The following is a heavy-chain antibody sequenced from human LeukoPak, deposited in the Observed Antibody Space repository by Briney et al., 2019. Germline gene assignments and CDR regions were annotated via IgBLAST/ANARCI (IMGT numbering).Heavy chain of an antibody. CDR2: IYDSGST. CDR1: GGSIVSYY. CDR3: ARDFGYGDYFFDD. V-gene: IGHV4-59*12. D-gene: IGHD4-17*01. Sequence: SETLSLTCAVSGGSIVSYYWSWIRQPPGKGLEWIGYIYDSGSTNYNPSFKSRVTMSVDTSKNQFSLKLSSVTAADTAVYYCARDFGYGDYFFDDWGQGTLVTVSS. J-gene: IGHJ4*02.